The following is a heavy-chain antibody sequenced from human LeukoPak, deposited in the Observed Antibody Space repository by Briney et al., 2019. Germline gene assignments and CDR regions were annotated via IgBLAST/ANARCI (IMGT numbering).Heavy chain of an antibody. Sequence: PGGSLRLSCAVSGITLSNYGMSWVRQAPGKGLEWVAGISGSGGRTNYADAVKGRFTISRDNAKNTLFLQMNSLRVEDPAVYFCAKRGVVIRVILVGFHKEAYYFDSWGQGALVTVSS. CDR3: AKRGVVIRVILVGFHKEAYYFDS. D-gene: IGHD3-22*01. CDR2: ISGSGGRT. J-gene: IGHJ4*02. CDR1: GITLSNYG. V-gene: IGHV3-23*01.